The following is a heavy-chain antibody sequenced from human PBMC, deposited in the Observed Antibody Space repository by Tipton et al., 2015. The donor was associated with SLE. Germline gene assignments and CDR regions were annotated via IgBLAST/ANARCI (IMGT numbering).Heavy chain of an antibody. Sequence: GSLRLSCPASGFTFSTYWMTWVRQAPGKGPEWVANIKRDGSEKHYVDSVKGRFTISRDNAKNSLYLQMNSLRAEDTAVYYCAREQAPAVSGNYQDVFDIWGQGTMVTVSS. V-gene: IGHV3-7*03. CDR1: GFTFSTYW. CDR2: IKRDGSEK. CDR3: AREQAPAVSGNYQDVFDI. D-gene: IGHD3-16*01. J-gene: IGHJ3*02.